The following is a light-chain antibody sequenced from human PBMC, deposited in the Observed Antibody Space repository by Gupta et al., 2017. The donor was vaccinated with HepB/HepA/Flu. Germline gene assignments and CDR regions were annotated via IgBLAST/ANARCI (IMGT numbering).Light chain of an antibody. CDR1: SSNIGSNV. CDR3: SSWDDDVNGPV. J-gene: IGLJ3*02. V-gene: IGLV1-44*01. Sequence: QSVLPQPPSASGTPGQGVTVSCSGSSSNIGSNVISWYQKLPGAAPKLLIHSNNQRPSGVPDRCSGSKSSTSASLAISGLQSDDEADYYCSSWDDDVNGPVFGGGTKLTVL. CDR2: SNN.